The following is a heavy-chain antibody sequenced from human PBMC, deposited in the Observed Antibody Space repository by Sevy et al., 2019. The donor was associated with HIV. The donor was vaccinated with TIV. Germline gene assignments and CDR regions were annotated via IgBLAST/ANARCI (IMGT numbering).Heavy chain of an antibody. CDR3: ARERSVTITAHLDD. Sequence: ASVKVSCKASGYTFTGYYMHWVRQAPGQGLEWMGWIDPNSGGTNYPQKFQGRVTMTRDTSISTAYMELSRLRSDDTAVYYCARERSVTITAHLDDWGQGTLVTVSS. D-gene: IGHD3-3*01. J-gene: IGHJ4*02. V-gene: IGHV1-2*02. CDR2: IDPNSGGT. CDR1: GYTFTGYY.